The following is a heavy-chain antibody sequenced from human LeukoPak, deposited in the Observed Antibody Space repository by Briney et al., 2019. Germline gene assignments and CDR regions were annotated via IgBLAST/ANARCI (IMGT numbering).Heavy chain of an antibody. D-gene: IGHD6-19*01. CDR3: AKGSSGWYEDY. V-gene: IGHV3-30*18. CDR2: ISYDGSNK. J-gene: IGHJ4*02. Sequence: GGSLRLSCAASGFTFSSYGMHWVRQAPGKGLEWVAAISYDGSNKYYADSVKGRFTISRDNSKNTLYLQMNSLRAGDTAVYYCAKGSSGWYEDYWGQGTLVAVSS. CDR1: GFTFSSYG.